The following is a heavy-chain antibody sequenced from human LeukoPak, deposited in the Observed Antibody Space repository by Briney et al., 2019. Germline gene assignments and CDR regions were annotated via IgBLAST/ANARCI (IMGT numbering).Heavy chain of an antibody. D-gene: IGHD4-17*01. CDR2: ISWNSGSI. Sequence: GGSLRLSCAASGFTFDDYAMHWVRQAPGKGLEWVSGISWNSGSIGYADSVKGRFTISRDNAKNSLYLQMNSLRAEDTAVYYCSRDHGDYSFDYWGQGTLVTVSS. CDR3: SRDHGDYSFDY. CDR1: GFTFDDYA. J-gene: IGHJ4*02. V-gene: IGHV3-9*01.